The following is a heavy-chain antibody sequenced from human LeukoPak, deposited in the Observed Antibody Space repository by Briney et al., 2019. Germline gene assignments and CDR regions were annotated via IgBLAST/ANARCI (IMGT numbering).Heavy chain of an antibody. CDR3: AKDKDYGDYADIWYYYGMDV. V-gene: IGHV3-23*01. J-gene: IGHJ6*02. Sequence: GGSLRLSCAASGFTFSSYAMSWVRQAPGKGLEWVSAISGSGGSTYYADSVKGRFTISRDNSKNTLYLQMNSLRAEDTAVYYCAKDKDYGDYADIWYYYGMDVWGQGTTVTVSS. D-gene: IGHD4-17*01. CDR2: ISGSGGST. CDR1: GFTFSSYA.